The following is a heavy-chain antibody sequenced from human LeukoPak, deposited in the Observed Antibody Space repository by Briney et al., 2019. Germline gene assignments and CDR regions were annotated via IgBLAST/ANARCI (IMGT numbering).Heavy chain of an antibody. CDR2: IRSKADSYAT. Sequence: GGTLKLSRAASGVTFSGSPMYWVRQASGKGLEWVGRIRSKADSYATASAPTVKGRFTISRDDSKNTAYLQMISLKTEDTAVYYCARLYGGPPGVWGQGTLLTVS. CDR1: GVTFSGSP. CDR3: ARLYGGPPGV. D-gene: IGHD4/OR15-4a*01. V-gene: IGHV3-73*01. J-gene: IGHJ4*02.